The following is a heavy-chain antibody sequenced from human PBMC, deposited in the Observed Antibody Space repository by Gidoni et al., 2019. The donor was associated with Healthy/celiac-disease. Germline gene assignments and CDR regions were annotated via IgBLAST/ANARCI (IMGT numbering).Heavy chain of an antibody. D-gene: IGHD2-2*01. V-gene: IGHV4-31*03. CDR2: SYYSGNT. CDR1: CDSISSRCYY. Sequence: QVQLQESGPGLVEPSQTLSLTYTVPCDSISSRCYYWSWIRQHPGKGQEWIGYSYYSGNTYYNPSLKSRVTISVDTSKNQFSLKLSSVTAADTAVYYCARDILVVPAADYYMDVWGKGTTVTVSS. CDR3: ARDILVVPAADYYMDV. J-gene: IGHJ6*03.